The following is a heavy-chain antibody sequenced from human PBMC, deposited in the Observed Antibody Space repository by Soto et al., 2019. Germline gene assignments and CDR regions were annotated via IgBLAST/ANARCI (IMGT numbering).Heavy chain of an antibody. CDR1: EDSVSSNSAA. CDR3: ARERRSVAGSGDFDY. J-gene: IGHJ4*02. CDR2: TYYRSKWYN. D-gene: IGHD6-19*01. Sequence: PSPTLSLTCAISEDSVSSNSAAWNWIRQSPSRGLEWLGRTYYRSKWYNDYAVSVKSRITINPDTSKNQFSLQLNSVTPEDTAVYYCARERRSVAGSGDFDYWGQGTLVTVSS. V-gene: IGHV6-1*01.